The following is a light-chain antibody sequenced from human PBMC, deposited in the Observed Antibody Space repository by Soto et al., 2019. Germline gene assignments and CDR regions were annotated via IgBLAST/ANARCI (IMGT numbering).Light chain of an antibody. CDR3: QHYNRYSAT. V-gene: IGKV1-5*03. Sequence: DIHMSQSPSTLYASVRDRVTITCRASQSITPWLAWYQQKPGKVPKLLIYQASSLESGVPLRFSGSASGTEFTLTINSLQPDDFATYYCQHYNRYSATVGQGTKVAIK. CDR1: QSITPW. J-gene: IGKJ1*01. CDR2: QAS.